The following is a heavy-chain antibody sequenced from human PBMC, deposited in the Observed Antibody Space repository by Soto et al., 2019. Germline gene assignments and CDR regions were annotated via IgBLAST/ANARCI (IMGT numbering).Heavy chain of an antibody. D-gene: IGHD3-10*01. V-gene: IGHV3-53*01. J-gene: IGHJ4*02. CDR2: IYSGGYT. CDR3: GGGGY. CDR1: GFTVSNNY. Sequence: EVQLVESGGGLIQPGGSLRLSCAVSGFTVSNNYMSWVRQAPGKGLEGVSVIYSGGYTAYGDSVKGRFTISRDNSKNTLYLKMNSRGAGDPGVYYPGGGGYWGQGTLVTVSS.